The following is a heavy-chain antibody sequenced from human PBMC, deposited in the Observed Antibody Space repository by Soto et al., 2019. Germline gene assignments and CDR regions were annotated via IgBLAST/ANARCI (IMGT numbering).Heavy chain of an antibody. CDR3: ARGGLWFGELLENWFDP. J-gene: IGHJ5*02. CDR1: GYTFTDYY. D-gene: IGHD3-10*01. V-gene: IGHV1-46*01. Sequence: GASVKVSCKASGYTFTDYYIQWVRQAPGQGLEWLGIINPSGGSTTYAQKFQGRVTMTCDTSTSSVYMELSVLRSGDTAVYYCARGGLWFGELLENWFDPWGQGTLVTVSS. CDR2: INPSGGST.